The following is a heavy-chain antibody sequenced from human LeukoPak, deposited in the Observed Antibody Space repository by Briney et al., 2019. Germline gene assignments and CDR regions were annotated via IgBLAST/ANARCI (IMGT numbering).Heavy chain of an antibody. CDR3: ARGSTYYDSSGQVPFDY. V-gene: IGHV3-48*01. CDR1: GFTFSTYS. CDR2: IGSSSSTI. Sequence: GGSLRLSCAASGFTFSTYSMNWVRQAPGKGLEWVSYIGSSSSTIYYADSVKGRFTISRDNAKNSLYLQMNSLRAEDTAVYYCARGSTYYDSSGQVPFDYWGQGTLVTVSS. D-gene: IGHD3-22*01. J-gene: IGHJ4*02.